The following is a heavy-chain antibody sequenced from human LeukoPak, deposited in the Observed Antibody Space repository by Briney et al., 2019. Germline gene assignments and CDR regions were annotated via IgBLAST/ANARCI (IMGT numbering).Heavy chain of an antibody. Sequence: SETLSLTCIVSGGSISIYYWNWIRQPPGKGMEWVGYIYNSGSTDYNPSLKRRVTISADTSKNQFSLKLTSVTAADTAVYYCARDRELGSWGQGSLVTVSS. CDR3: ARDRELGS. V-gene: IGHV4-59*01. CDR1: GGSISIYY. D-gene: IGHD3-16*01. CDR2: IYNSGST. J-gene: IGHJ5*02.